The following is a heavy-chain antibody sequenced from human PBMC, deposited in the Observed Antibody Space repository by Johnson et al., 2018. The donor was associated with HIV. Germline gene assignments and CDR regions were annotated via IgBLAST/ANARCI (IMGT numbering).Heavy chain of an antibody. CDR3: AKDLAVAAMGAFDI. V-gene: IGHV3-30*02. J-gene: IGHJ3*02. CDR1: GFTFSSYG. Sequence: QVQLVESGGGVVQPGGSLRLSCAASGFTFSSYGMHWVRQAPGKGLEWVAFIRYDGSNKYYADSVKGRFTISRDNSKNTLYLQMNSLRAEDTAVYYCAKDLAVAAMGAFDIWGQGTMVTVSS. CDR2: IRYDGSNK. D-gene: IGHD6-19*01.